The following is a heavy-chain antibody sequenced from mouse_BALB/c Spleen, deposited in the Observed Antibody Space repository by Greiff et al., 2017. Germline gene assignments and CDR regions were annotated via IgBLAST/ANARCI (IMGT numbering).Heavy chain of an antibody. D-gene: IGHD2-12*01. J-gene: IGHJ3*01. CDR2: ISSGSSTI. CDR3: ALRDFAY. CDR1: GFTFSSFG. Sequence: EVQRVESGGGLVQPGGSRKLSCAASGFTFSSFGMHWVRQAPEKGLEWVAYISSGSSTIYYADTVKGRFTISRDNPKNTLFLQMTSLRSEDTAMYYCALRDFAYWGQGTLVTVSA. V-gene: IGHV5-17*02.